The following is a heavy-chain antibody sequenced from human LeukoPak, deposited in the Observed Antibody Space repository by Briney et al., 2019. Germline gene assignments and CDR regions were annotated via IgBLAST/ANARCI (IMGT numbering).Heavy chain of an antibody. CDR1: GGSFSGYY. V-gene: IGHV4-34*01. J-gene: IGHJ4*02. Sequence: ASETLSLTCAVYGGSFSGYYWSWIRQPPGKGLEWIGEINHSGSTNYNPSLKSRVTISVDTSKNQFSLKLSSVTAADTAVYYCAIFGSYFQFSAYWGQGTLVTVSS. CDR2: INHSGST. CDR3: AIFGSYFQFSAY. D-gene: IGHD1-26*01.